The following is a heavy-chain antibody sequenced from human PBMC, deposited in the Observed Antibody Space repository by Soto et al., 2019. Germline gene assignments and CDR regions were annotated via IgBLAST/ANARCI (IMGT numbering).Heavy chain of an antibody. J-gene: IGHJ4*02. CDR1: GGSISSGGYY. CDR2: IYYSGST. Sequence: QVQLQEWGTGQVKPSQTLSLTCTVSGGSISSGGYYWSWIRRHPGKGLEWIGYIYYSGSTYYNPSLKSRVTISVDTSKNQFSLKLSSVTAADTAVYYCARWVGATSFDYWGQGTLVTVSS. D-gene: IGHD1-26*01. CDR3: ARWVGATSFDY. V-gene: IGHV4-31*03.